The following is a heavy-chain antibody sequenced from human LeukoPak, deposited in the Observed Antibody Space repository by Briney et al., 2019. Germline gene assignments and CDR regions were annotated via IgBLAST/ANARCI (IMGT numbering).Heavy chain of an antibody. Sequence: GGSLRLSCAASGFTFSSYAMSWVRQAPGKGLEWVSAISSSGGSTFYADSVKGRFTLSRDNSKNTLYLQMNSLRAEDTAIYYCAKGYSSSWYAYFDNWGQGTLVTVSS. D-gene: IGHD6-13*01. V-gene: IGHV3-23*01. CDR1: GFTFSSYA. CDR2: ISSSGGST. J-gene: IGHJ4*02. CDR3: AKGYSSSWYAYFDN.